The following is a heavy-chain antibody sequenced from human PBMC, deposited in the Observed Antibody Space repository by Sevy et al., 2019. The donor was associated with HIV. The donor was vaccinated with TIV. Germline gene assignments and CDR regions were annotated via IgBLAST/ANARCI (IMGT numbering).Heavy chain of an antibody. CDR1: GYTFTSYY. CDR3: ARGGEVVAGTYHNAFDI. D-gene: IGHD2-15*01. V-gene: IGHV1-46*01. CDR2: INPSGGST. Sequence: ASVKVSCKASGYTFTSYYMHWVRQAPGQGLEWMGIINPSGGSTRYAQKFQGRVTMTRDTSTSTVYMELSSLRSEDTAVYYCARGGEVVAGTYHNAFDIWGQGTMVTVSS. J-gene: IGHJ3*02.